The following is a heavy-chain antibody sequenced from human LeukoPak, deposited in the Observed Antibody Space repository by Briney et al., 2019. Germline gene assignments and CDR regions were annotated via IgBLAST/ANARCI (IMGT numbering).Heavy chain of an antibody. Sequence: ASMKVSCKTSGYTFTTYFIHWVRQAPGQGLEWMGGINPYSGDTKYAQKFQGRVTMTRDTSISTAYMELSRLMSDDTAVYYCARYWAEPAATHDAFDIWGQGTMVVVSS. V-gene: IGHV1-2*02. D-gene: IGHD2-15*01. J-gene: IGHJ3*02. CDR3: ARYWAEPAATHDAFDI. CDR2: INPYSGDT. CDR1: GYTFTTYF.